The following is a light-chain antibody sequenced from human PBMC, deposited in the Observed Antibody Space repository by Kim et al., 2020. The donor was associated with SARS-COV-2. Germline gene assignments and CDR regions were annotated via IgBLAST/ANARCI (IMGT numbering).Light chain of an antibody. Sequence: SSELTQDPAVSVALGQTVRITCQGDSLRSCYATWYQQKPRQAPLLVIFGRNNRPSGIPDRFSGSTSGNTASLTISGAQAEDEADFYCQSRDSGGNVVFGGGTQLTVL. V-gene: IGLV3-19*01. CDR1: SLRSCY. CDR2: GRN. J-gene: IGLJ2*01. CDR3: QSRDSGGNVV.